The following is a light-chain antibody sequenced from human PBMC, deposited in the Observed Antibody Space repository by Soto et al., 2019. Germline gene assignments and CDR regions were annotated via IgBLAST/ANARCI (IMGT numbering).Light chain of an antibody. CDR3: QQSYSSPPT. V-gene: IGKV3-20*01. CDR1: QSVSSSY. Sequence: EIVLTQSPGTLSLSPGDRATLSCRASQSVSSSYLAWYQQKPGQAPGLLIYGASSRATGIPDRFSGSGSGTDFTLTISSLQPEDFATYYCQQSYSSPPTFGQGTKVDI. J-gene: IGKJ1*01. CDR2: GAS.